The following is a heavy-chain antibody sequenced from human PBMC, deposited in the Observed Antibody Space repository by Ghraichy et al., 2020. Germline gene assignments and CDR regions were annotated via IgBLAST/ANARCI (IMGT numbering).Heavy chain of an antibody. Sequence: GESLNISCAASGFTFTNYAMNWVRQAPGKGLEWVSGITGGGGGTYYAASVKGRVTISRDNSRNTLYLQMNSLRAEDTAVYYCASEHTYDFLFWGQGTLVTVSS. V-gene: IGHV3-23*01. CDR1: GFTFTNYA. CDR2: ITGGGGGT. J-gene: IGHJ4*01. D-gene: IGHD3/OR15-3a*01. CDR3: ASEHTYDFLF.